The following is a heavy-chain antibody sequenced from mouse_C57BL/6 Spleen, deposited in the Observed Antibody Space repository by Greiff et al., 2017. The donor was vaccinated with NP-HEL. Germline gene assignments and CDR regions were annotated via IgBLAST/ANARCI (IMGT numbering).Heavy chain of an antibody. CDR1: GYTFTSYW. CDR2: IHPNSGST. J-gene: IGHJ2*01. D-gene: IGHD2-1*01. Sequence: QVQLKQPGAELVKPGASVKLSCKASGYTFTSYWMHWVKQRPGQGLEWIGLIHPNSGSTNYNEKFKSKATLTVDKSSSTAYMQLSSLTSEDSAVYYCARRNGNLFDYWGQGTTLTVSS. V-gene: IGHV1-64*01. CDR3: ARRNGNLFDY.